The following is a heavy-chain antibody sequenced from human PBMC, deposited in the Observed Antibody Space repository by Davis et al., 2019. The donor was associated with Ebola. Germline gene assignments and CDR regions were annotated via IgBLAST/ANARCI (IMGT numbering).Heavy chain of an antibody. Sequence: ASVKVSCKASGYTFTSYYMHWVRQAPGQGLEWMGIIYPSGGGTAYAHKFQGRVTMTRDTSISTAYMELSRLRSDDTAVYYCAVPANAFDIWGQGTMVTVSS. V-gene: IGHV1-2*02. D-gene: IGHD2-2*01. J-gene: IGHJ3*02. CDR2: IYPSGGGT. CDR3: AVPANAFDI. CDR1: GYTFTSYY.